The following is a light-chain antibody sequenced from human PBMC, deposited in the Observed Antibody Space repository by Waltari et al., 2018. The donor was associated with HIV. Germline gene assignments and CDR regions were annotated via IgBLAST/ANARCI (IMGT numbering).Light chain of an antibody. CDR1: QSISTC. J-gene: IGKJ1*01. CDR3: QQYKSTPWM. CDR2: AAS. V-gene: IGKV1-5*03. Sequence: DPQIPQSPSTVSASIGDRVTITCRASQSISTCLAWYQLKPGKVPKQLILAASSLESGVSTRGSVSGSGTGFTLKINCLQHDDAATYFCQQYKSTPWMFGQGTRVEIK.